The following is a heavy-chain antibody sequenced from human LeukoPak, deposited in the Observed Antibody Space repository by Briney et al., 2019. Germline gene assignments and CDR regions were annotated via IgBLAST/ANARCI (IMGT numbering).Heavy chain of an antibody. CDR1: GFAFRSFA. CDR2: IWSDGSNK. V-gene: IGHV3-33*08. Sequence: TGGSLRLSCAASGFAFRSFAMSWVRQAPGKGLEWVAVIWSDGSNKFYADSVKGRFTISRDNSKNTLFLQMNSLRAEDTALYSCARDRGGSKYFDSWGQGTLVTVSS. D-gene: IGHD3-10*01. CDR3: ARDRGGSKYFDS. J-gene: IGHJ4*02.